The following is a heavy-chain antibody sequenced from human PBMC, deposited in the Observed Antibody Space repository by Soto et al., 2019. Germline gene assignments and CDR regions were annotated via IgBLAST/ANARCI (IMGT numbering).Heavy chain of an antibody. V-gene: IGHV4-34*01. CDR1: GGSFSGYY. Sequence: AETLSLTCAVYGGSFSGYYWSWIRQPPGKGLEWIGEINHSGSTNYNPSLKSRVTISVDTSKNQFSLKLNSVTAADTAVYYCARGAYNYDFWSGSYTGSQIDFWGQGTLVTVSS. CDR3: ARGAYNYDFWSGSYTGSQIDF. CDR2: INHSGST. D-gene: IGHD3-3*01. J-gene: IGHJ4*02.